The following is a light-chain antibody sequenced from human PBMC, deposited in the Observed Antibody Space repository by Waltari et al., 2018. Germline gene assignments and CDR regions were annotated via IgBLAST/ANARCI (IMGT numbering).Light chain of an antibody. V-gene: IGLV3-1*01. Sequence: SYELTQPPSVSVSPGQTASITCSGEKLGDTSVCWYQQKQGKSPVLVIYQDNKRPSGIPERFSSSNSGNTATLTISGTQAMDEADYYCQAWDSSTEVFGGGTKLTVL. CDR2: QDN. J-gene: IGLJ2*01. CDR1: KLGDTS. CDR3: QAWDSSTEV.